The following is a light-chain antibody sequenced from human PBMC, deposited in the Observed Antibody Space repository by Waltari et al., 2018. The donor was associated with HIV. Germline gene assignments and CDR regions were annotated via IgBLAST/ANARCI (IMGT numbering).Light chain of an antibody. CDR2: GAS. Sequence: EIVMTQSPATLSVSPGERATLSCRASQSVSSNSAWYQQKPGQAPRLLIHGASTRATGIPARFSGSGSGTELTLTISSLQSEDFAVYYCQQYNNWPPLTFGGGTKVEI. CDR3: QQYNNWPPLT. V-gene: IGKV3-15*01. J-gene: IGKJ4*01. CDR1: QSVSSN.